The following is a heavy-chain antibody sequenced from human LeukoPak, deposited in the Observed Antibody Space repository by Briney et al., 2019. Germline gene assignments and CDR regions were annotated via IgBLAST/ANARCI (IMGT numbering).Heavy chain of an antibody. Sequence: PGGSLRLSCAASGFTFSDYYMSWIRQAPGKGLEWVSYISSSGSTIYYADSVKGRFTISRDNAKNSLYLQMNSLRAEDTAVYYCARDPPLVSRLHAFDIWGQGTMVTVSS. CDR2: ISSSGSTI. D-gene: IGHD5/OR15-5a*01. CDR3: ARDPPLVSRLHAFDI. J-gene: IGHJ3*02. V-gene: IGHV3-11*04. CDR1: GFTFSDYY.